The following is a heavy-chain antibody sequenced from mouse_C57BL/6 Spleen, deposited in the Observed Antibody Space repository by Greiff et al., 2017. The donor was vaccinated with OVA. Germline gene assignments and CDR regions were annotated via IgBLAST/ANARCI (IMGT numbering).Heavy chain of an antibody. Sequence: QVQLQQPGAELVRPGSSVKLSCKASGYTFTSYWMHWVKQRPIQGLEWIGNIDPSDSETHYNQKFKDKATLTVDKSSSTAYMQLSSLTSEDSAVYYCARGGTAQAYAMDYWGQGTSVTVSS. CDR3: ARGGTAQAYAMDY. J-gene: IGHJ4*01. CDR2: IDPSDSET. CDR1: GYTFTSYW. D-gene: IGHD3-2*02. V-gene: IGHV1-52*01.